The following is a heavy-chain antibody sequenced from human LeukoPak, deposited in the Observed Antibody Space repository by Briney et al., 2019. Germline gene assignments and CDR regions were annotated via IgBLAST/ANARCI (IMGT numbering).Heavy chain of an antibody. Sequence: ASVTVSCKPSVYTFPVYYMHWVRQAPGPGLEWMGWINPNTGGTNYAQQFQGRVTIPSDTSISTAYMELSKLKSADTAVYSGARAPMIVVVFPPRLDFWGQGTLGTVSS. J-gene: IGHJ4*02. CDR3: ARAPMIVVVFPPRLDF. V-gene: IGHV1-2*02. CDR1: VYTFPVYY. CDR2: INPNTGGT. D-gene: IGHD3-22*01.